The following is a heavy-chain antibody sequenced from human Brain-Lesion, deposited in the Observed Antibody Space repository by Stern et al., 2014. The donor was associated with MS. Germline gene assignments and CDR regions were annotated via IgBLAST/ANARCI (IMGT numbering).Heavy chain of an antibody. J-gene: IGHJ5*02. CDR3: AGEEDIRYCSGGSCTGNWFDP. D-gene: IGHD2-15*01. V-gene: IGHV4-39*01. CDR1: GGSVSSTSYA. Sequence: QLQLQESGPGLVKPSETLSLTCTVAGGSVSSTSYAWAWIRPPPGKGLEWIGTIFYSGNPYYSPAPNSPLTISLDASKKLFSLQRRFVTAADTAVYYCAGEEDIRYCSGGSCTGNWFDPWGQGTLVTVSS. CDR2: IFYSGNP.